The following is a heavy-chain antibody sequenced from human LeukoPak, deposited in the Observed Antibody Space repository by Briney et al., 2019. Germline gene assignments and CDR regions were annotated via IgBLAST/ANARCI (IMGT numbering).Heavy chain of an antibody. V-gene: IGHV4-38-2*02. Sequence: SATLSLTCTVSGHSFSSGYYWGWVRQPPGMGLEWIGNIYHTGSTYYSPSLKSRVTMSVDTSKNQFSLRLTSVTAADTAVYFCARMRRDYQILTGSYSRNFFDFWGQGTLVTVSS. CDR1: GHSFSSGYY. CDR2: IYHTGST. D-gene: IGHD3-9*01. J-gene: IGHJ4*02. CDR3: ARMRRDYQILTGSYSRNFFDF.